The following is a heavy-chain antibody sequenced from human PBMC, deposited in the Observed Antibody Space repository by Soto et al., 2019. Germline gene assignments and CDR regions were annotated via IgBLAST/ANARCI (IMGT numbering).Heavy chain of an antibody. Sequence: SETLSLTCTVSGGSISSGGYYWSWIRQHPGKGLEWIGYIYYSGSTYYNPSLKSRVTISVDTSKNQFSLKLSSVTAADTAVYYCAREGGEPKGLRYFDWLGSNWFDPWGQGTLVTVSS. V-gene: IGHV4-31*03. J-gene: IGHJ5*02. D-gene: IGHD3-9*01. CDR1: GGSISSGGYY. CDR2: IYYSGST. CDR3: AREGGEPKGLRYFDWLGSNWFDP.